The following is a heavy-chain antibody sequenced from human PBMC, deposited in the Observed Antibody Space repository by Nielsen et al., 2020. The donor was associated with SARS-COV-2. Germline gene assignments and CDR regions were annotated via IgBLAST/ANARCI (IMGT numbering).Heavy chain of an antibody. Sequence: SETLSLTCAISGDSVSSSSAAWNWIRQSPSRGLEWLGRTYYRSKWYNDYAVSVKSRITINPDTSKNQFSLHLNSVTPEDTAVYYCARARGAYGDYYYYYYTDVWGKGTTVT. CDR1: GDSVSSSSAA. CDR2: TYYRSKWYN. CDR3: ARARGAYGDYYYYYYTDV. V-gene: IGHV6-1*01. J-gene: IGHJ6*03. D-gene: IGHD4-17*01.